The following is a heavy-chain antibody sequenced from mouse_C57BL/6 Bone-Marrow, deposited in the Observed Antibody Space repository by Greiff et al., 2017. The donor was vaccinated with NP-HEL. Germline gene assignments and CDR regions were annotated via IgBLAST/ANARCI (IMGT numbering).Heavy chain of an antibody. J-gene: IGHJ3*01. D-gene: IGHD1-1*01. CDR1: GYTFTGYW. CDR2: ILPGSGST. CDR3: ARRSHYYGSKGFAY. Sequence: QVQLKQSGAELMKPGASVKLSCKASGYTFTGYWIEWVKQRPGHGLEWIGEILPGSGSTNYNEKFKGKATFTADTSSNTAYMQLSSLTTEDSAIYYCARRSHYYGSKGFAYWGQGTLVTVSA. V-gene: IGHV1-9*01.